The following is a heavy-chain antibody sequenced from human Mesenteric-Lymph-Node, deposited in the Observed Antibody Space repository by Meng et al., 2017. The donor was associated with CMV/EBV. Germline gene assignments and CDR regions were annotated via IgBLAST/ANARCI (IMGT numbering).Heavy chain of an antibody. CDR1: TFTRYG. V-gene: IGHV1-18*01. CDR3: ATTKIMVRGIVIPTWFDP. Sequence: TFTRYGITWVRQAPGQGLEWMGWISPYNGDTNYAKKFQGRFTMTTDTSTSTAYMELRSLRSDDTALYYCATTKIMVRGIVIPTWFDPWGQGTLVTVSS. J-gene: IGHJ5*02. D-gene: IGHD3-10*01. CDR2: ISPYNGDT.